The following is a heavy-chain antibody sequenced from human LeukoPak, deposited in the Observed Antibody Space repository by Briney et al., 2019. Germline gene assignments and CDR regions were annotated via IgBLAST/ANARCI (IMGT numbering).Heavy chain of an antibody. J-gene: IGHJ5*02. CDR2: IYSDVNT. CDR1: GFTVRSNY. D-gene: IGHD3-10*01. V-gene: IGHV3-53*01. CDR3: ARLRWFGELHNWPDP. Sequence: PGGSLRLSCAASGFTVRSNYMSWVRQAPGKGLGWVSAIYSDVNTFYADSVKGRFTISRDNSKNTPYLQMNSLRAEDTAVYYCARLRWFGELHNWPDPWGQGTLVSVSS.